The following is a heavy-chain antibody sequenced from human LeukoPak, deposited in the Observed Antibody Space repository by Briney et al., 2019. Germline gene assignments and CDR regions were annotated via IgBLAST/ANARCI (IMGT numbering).Heavy chain of an antibody. V-gene: IGHV3-23*01. J-gene: IGHJ4*02. CDR1: GFTFSSYA. CDR2: ISASGGST. CDR3: AKEYTGSFSPFPSYFDS. D-gene: IGHD1-26*01. Sequence: GGSLRLSCAASGFTFSSYAMNWVRQAPGKGLEWVSAISASGGSTYYADSVKGRFTISRDNSKNTLYLQMNSLRAEDTAVYYCAKEYTGSFSPFPSYFDSWGQGTLATVSS.